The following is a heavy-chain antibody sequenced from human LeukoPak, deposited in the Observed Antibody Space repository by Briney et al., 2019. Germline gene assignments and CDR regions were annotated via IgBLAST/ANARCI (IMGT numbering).Heavy chain of an antibody. CDR1: GGSISSYY. Sequence: SETLSLTCTVSGGSISSYYWSWIRQPPGKGLEWIGYIYYSGSTNYNPSLKGRVTISVDTSKNQFSLKLSSVTAADTAVYYCAREMGRDGYNLREGGYDYWGQGTLVTVSS. J-gene: IGHJ4*02. CDR3: AREMGRDGYNLREGGYDY. V-gene: IGHV4-59*01. CDR2: IYYSGST. D-gene: IGHD5-24*01.